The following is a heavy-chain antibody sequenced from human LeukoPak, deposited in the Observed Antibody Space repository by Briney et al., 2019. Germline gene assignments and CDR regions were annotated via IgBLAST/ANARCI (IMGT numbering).Heavy chain of an antibody. CDR1: GFTPKYYA. V-gene: IGHV3-23*01. CDR3: ARDTGAEDAFDI. CDR2: ISGGGDAT. J-gene: IGHJ3*02. D-gene: IGHD4/OR15-4a*01. Sequence: GGSLRLSCVASGFTPKYYALNWVRQAPGKGLEWVSGISGGGDATDYADSVKGRFTISRDNSKNTLYLQMNSLRAEDTAVYYCARDTGAEDAFDIWGQGTMVTVSS.